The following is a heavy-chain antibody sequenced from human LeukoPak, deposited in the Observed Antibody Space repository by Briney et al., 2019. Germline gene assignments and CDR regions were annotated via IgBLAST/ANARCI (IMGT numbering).Heavy chain of an antibody. D-gene: IGHD5-24*01. CDR1: GGSISSGNYY. CDR3: ARGRDGFTILAY. J-gene: IGHJ4*02. V-gene: IGHV4-61*02. CDR2: INTSGGP. Sequence: SETLSLTCTVSGGSISSGNYYWTWIRQPAGKGLEWIGRINTSGGPFYNPFLKRRGTISLDTPKNQSSLNLSSVTAADTAVYYCARGRDGFTILAYWGQGTLVTVSS.